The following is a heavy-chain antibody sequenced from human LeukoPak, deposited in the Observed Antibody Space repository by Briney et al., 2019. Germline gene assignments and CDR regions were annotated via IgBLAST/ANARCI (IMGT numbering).Heavy chain of an antibody. V-gene: IGHV3-66*01. D-gene: IGHD2-8*01. CDR2: IYVDGST. CDR1: GISVSSNY. CDR3: ARKENGVCYDY. Sequence: GGSLRLSCAASGISVSSNYMSWVRQAPGKGLQWVSVIYVDGSTYYADSVKGRFTISRDNAKNSLYLQMNSLRAEDTAVYYCARKENGVCYDYWGQGTLVTVSS. J-gene: IGHJ4*02.